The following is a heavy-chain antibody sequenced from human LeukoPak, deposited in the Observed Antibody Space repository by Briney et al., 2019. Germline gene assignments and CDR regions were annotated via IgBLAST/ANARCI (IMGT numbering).Heavy chain of an antibody. V-gene: IGHV3-23*01. Sequence: GGSLRLSCAASGFTFSSYAMSWVRQAPGKGLEWVSAISGSGGSTYHADSVKGRFTISRDNSKNTLYLQMNSLRAEDTAVYYCAKVQWLVNWFDPWGQGTLVTVSS. CDR3: AKVQWLVNWFDP. J-gene: IGHJ5*02. CDR2: ISGSGGST. CDR1: GFTFSSYA. D-gene: IGHD6-19*01.